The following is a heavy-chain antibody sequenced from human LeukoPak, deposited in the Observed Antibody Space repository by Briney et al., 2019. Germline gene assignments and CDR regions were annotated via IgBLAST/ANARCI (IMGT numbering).Heavy chain of an antibody. J-gene: IGHJ4*02. CDR1: GFTFSRYA. V-gene: IGHV3-23*01. CDR2: ITDSGGDT. Sequence: GGSLRLSCVASGFTFSRYAMSWVRQAPGKGLEWVSAITDSGGDTCHADSVQGRFTISRDNSDDTLYMQMNSLRVEDTAVYYCARGSSSSRPYYFDSWGQGTLVTVSS. CDR3: ARGSSSSRPYYFDS. D-gene: IGHD6-6*01.